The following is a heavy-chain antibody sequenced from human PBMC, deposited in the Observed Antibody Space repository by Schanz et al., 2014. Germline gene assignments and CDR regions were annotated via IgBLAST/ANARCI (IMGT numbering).Heavy chain of an antibody. J-gene: IGHJ4*01. CDR3: ATQYCSGTTCYTDSWDH. CDR2: INQDGSQK. CDR1: RLKFSNYW. Sequence: EVQLGERGGGREKRGGEGTGSCATSRLKFSNYWMSWVRQAPGKGLEWVANINQDGSQKYYVGSVKGRFTISRDNAKNSLYLQMTSLRAEDTAVYYCATQYCSGTTCYTDSWDHWGQGTLVTVSS. V-gene: IGHV3-7*01. D-gene: IGHD2-15*01.